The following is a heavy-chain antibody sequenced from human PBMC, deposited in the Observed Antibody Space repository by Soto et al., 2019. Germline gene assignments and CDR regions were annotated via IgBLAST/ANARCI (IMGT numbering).Heavy chain of an antibody. J-gene: IGHJ4*02. CDR1: GFTFEKYA. V-gene: IGHV3-9*01. D-gene: IGHD4-4*01. CDR2: ISWKSGSI. CDR3: AKDKVYSNYQYYFAS. Sequence: EVQLVESGGGWVQPGRSLRLSCAASGFTFEKYAMHWVRQGPGQGLEWVAGISWKSGSIGYADSVRGRFTISRDNAKNSLYLQMNSLRPEDTALYYCAKDKVYSNYQYYFASWGQGTLVTVSS.